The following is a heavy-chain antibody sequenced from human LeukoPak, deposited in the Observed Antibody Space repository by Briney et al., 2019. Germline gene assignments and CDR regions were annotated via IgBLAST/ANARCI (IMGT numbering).Heavy chain of an antibody. J-gene: IGHJ4*02. Sequence: SETLSLTCTVSGGSISSYYWSWIRQPPGKGLEWIGYIYYSGSTNYNPSLKSRVTISVDTSKNQFSLRLSSVTAADTAVYYCARAMVRGVTYDYWGQGTLVTVSS. CDR3: ARAMVRGVTYDY. V-gene: IGHV4-59*01. CDR1: GGSISSYY. D-gene: IGHD3-10*01. CDR2: IYYSGST.